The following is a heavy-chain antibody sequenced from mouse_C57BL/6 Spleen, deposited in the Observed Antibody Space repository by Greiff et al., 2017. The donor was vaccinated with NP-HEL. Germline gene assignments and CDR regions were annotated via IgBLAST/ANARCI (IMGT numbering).Heavy chain of an antibody. CDR2: ISSGSSTI. CDR1: GFTFSDYG. J-gene: IGHJ4*01. Sequence: DVHLVESGGGLVKPGGSLKLSCAASGFTFSDYGMHWVRQAPEKGLEWVAYISSGSSTIYYADTVKGRFTISRDNAKNTLFLQMTSLRSEDTAMYYCVAFDSSSYYAMDYWGQGTSVTVSS. CDR3: VAFDSSSYYAMDY. V-gene: IGHV5-17*01. D-gene: IGHD1-1*01.